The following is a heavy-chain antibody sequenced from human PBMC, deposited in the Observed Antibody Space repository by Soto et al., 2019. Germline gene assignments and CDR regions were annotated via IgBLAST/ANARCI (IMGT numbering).Heavy chain of an antibody. D-gene: IGHD3-22*01. Sequence: SETLSLTCTVSGGSISSGGYYWSWIRQHPGKGLEWIGYIYYSGSTYYNPSLKSRVTISVDTSKNQFSLKLSSVTAADTAVYYCARDVYDSSGRGINYFDYWGQGTLVTVSS. CDR1: GGSISSGGYY. CDR3: ARDVYDSSGRGINYFDY. V-gene: IGHV4-31*03. CDR2: IYYSGST. J-gene: IGHJ4*02.